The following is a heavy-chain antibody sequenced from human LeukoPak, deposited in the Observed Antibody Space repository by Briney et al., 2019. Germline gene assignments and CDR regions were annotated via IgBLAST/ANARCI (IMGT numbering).Heavy chain of an antibody. J-gene: IGHJ3*02. CDR1: GYTFTSYY. CDR3: ARDRYYYDSSGVEGDAFDI. CDR2: INPSGGST. V-gene: IGHV1-46*01. D-gene: IGHD3-22*01. Sequence: GASVKVSCKASGYTFTSYYMHWVRQAPGQGLEWMGIINPSGGSTSYAQKFQGRVTMTRDTSTSTVYMELSSLRSEDTAVYYCARDRYYYDSSGVEGDAFDIWGQGTMVTVSS.